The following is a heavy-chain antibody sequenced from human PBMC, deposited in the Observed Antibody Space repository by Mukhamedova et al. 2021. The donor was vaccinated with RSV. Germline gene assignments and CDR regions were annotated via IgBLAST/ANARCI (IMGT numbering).Heavy chain of an antibody. J-gene: IGHJ3*02. V-gene: IGHV3-64D*06. Sequence: HWVRQAPGKGLEYVSAISSNGGSTYYADSVKGRFTISRDNSKNTLYLQMSSLRAEDTAVYYCVKDRGDDAFDIWGQGTMVTVSS. CDR3: VKDRGDDAFDI. D-gene: IGHD3-10*01. CDR2: ISSNGGST.